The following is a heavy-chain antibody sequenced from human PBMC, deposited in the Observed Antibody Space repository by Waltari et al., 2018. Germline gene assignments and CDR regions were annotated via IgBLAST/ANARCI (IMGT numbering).Heavy chain of an antibody. V-gene: IGHV4-59*08. Sequence: QVQLQESGPGLVKPSETLSLTCTVSGGSINIYYWSWIRQPPGTGLEWIGDVDYTGNTLCTPSLERRGTLSAGTSKNQVSLRLRSVTAADTAVYYCARGMSSVWYGPFDYWGQGTLVTVSS. J-gene: IGHJ4*02. CDR3: ARGMSSVWYGPFDY. D-gene: IGHD6-19*01. CDR2: VDYTGNT. CDR1: GGSINIYY.